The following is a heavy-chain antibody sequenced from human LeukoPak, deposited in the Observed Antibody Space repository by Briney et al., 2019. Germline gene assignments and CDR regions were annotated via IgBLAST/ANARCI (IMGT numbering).Heavy chain of an antibody. V-gene: IGHV4-59*08. CDR2: IYHSGGT. Sequence: SETLSLTCSVSGGSISGSYWSWVRQAPGGGLEWIGNIYHSGGTSYNPSVKNRVTISVDTSKNQFSLMVTSVTAADTAFYYCARQGQYYGTSGYPIDYWGRGTLVTVSS. D-gene: IGHD3-22*01. CDR1: GGSISGSY. CDR3: ARQGQYYGTSGYPIDY. J-gene: IGHJ4*02.